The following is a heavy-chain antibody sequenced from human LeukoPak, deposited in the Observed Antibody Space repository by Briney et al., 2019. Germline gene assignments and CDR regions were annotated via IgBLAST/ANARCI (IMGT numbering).Heavy chain of an antibody. D-gene: IGHD3-22*01. CDR1: GGSISSGSYY. J-gene: IGHJ3*02. Sequence: SETLSLTCTVSGGSISSGSYYWSWIRQPAGKGLERIGRIYTSGSTNYNPSLKSRVTISVDTSKNQFSLKLSSVTAADTAVYYCARGSGYSAFDIWGQGTMVTVPS. V-gene: IGHV4-61*02. CDR2: IYTSGST. CDR3: ARGSGYSAFDI.